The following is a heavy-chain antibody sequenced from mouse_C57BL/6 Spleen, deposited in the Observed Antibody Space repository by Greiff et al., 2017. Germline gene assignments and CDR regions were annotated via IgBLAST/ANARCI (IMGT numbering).Heavy chain of an antibody. CDR3: TREGRIYYYGSSYPFDY. D-gene: IGHD1-1*01. V-gene: IGHV1-15*01. J-gene: IGHJ2*01. Sequence: VQLQQSGAELVRPGASVTLSCKASGYTFTDYEMHWVKQTPVHGLEWIGAIDPEPGGTAYNQKFKGKAILTADKSSSTAYMELRSLTSEDSAVYYCTREGRIYYYGSSYPFDYWGQGTTLTVSS. CDR2: IDPEPGGT. CDR1: GYTFTDYE.